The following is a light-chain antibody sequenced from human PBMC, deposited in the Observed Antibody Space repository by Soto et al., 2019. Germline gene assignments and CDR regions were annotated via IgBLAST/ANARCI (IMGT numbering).Light chain of an antibody. CDR3: SAFTGSSTL. J-gene: IGLJ2*01. CDR1: SSDVGGYNY. V-gene: IGLV2-14*01. Sequence: QSALTQPASVSGSPGQSITISCTGTSSDVGGYNYVSWYQQHPGKAPKLIIYEVSDRPSGVSNRFSGSKSGNTASLTISGLQAEDESDFYCSAFTGSSTLFGGGTKVTVL. CDR2: EVS.